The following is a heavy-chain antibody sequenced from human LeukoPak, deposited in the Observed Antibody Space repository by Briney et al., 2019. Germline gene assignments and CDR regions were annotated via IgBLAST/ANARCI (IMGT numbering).Heavy chain of an antibody. CDR2: INPSGGST. Sequence: ASVKVSCKASGYTFTSYYMHWVRQAPGQGLEWMGIINPSGGSTSYAQKFQGRVTMTRDTSTSTVYMELSSLRSEDTAVYYCARVRPMTTVKGWFDPWGQGTLVTVSS. V-gene: IGHV1-46*01. D-gene: IGHD4-17*01. CDR3: ARVRPMTTVKGWFDP. J-gene: IGHJ5*02. CDR1: GYTFTSYY.